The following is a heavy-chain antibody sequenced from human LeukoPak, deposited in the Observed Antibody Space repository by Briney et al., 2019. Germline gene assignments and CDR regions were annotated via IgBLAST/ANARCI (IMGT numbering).Heavy chain of an antibody. D-gene: IGHD3-22*01. CDR2: ISGSGGST. V-gene: IGHV3-23*01. Sequence: PGGSLRLSCAASGFTFSSYAMSWVRQAPGKGLEWVSAISGSGGSTYYADSVKGRFTTSRDNSKNTLYLQMNSLRAEDTAVYYCAKGVSPTTYYYDSSGYYYFDYWGQGTLVTVSS. CDR1: GFTFSSYA. J-gene: IGHJ4*02. CDR3: AKGVSPTTYYYDSSGYYYFDY.